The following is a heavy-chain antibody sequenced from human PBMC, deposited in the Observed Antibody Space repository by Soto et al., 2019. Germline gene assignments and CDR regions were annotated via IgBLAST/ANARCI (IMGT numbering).Heavy chain of an antibody. CDR2: IYYSGST. D-gene: IGHD4-17*01. J-gene: IGHJ4*02. Sequence: QLQLQESGPGLVKPSETLSLTCTVSGGSISNTNYYWGWIRQPPGKGLEWIGSIYYSGSTFYNPPXXXLXAISVDTSKNHFSLKLTSVTAPATAVYYCASSGGDYAGPFDYWGQGTLVTVSS. V-gene: IGHV4-39*02. CDR1: GGSISNTNYY. CDR3: ASSGGDYAGPFDY.